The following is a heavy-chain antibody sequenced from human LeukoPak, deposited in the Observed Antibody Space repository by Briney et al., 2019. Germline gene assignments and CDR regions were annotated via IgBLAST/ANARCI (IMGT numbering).Heavy chain of an antibody. V-gene: IGHV1-2*06. J-gene: IGHJ4*02. Sequence: ASVKVSCKASGYTFTGYYMHWVRQAPGQGLEWMGRINPNSGGTNYAQKFQGRVTMTRDTSISTAYMELSRLRSDDTAVYYCARAADYYGSESYDYWGQGTLVTVSS. CDR1: GYTFTGYY. D-gene: IGHD3-10*01. CDR2: INPNSGGT. CDR3: ARAADYYGSESYDY.